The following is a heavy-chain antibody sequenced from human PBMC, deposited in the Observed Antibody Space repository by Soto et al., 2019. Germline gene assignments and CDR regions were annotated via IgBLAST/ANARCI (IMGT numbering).Heavy chain of an antibody. CDR3: ARQSRSTWDAADY. CDR2: IYDSGST. V-gene: IGHV4-59*01. D-gene: IGHD6-13*01. CDR1: GGSTSSYY. J-gene: IGHJ4*02. Sequence: SETLSLTCTFSGGSTSSYYWSLIRQPPGKGLEWIGYIYDSGSTNYNPSLKSRVTISIDTSKNQFSLKVSSVTAADTAVYYCARQSRSTWDAADYWGQGTLVTVSS.